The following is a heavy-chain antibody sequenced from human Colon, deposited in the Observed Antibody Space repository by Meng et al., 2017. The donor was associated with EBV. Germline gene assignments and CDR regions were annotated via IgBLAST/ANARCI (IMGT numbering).Heavy chain of an antibody. Sequence: QVQLQQWGAGLLKPSETLSLTCAVYGGSFSGHYWTWIRQPPGKGLGGSGEINHSGSTNYNPSLKSRVTIPTDTYKNQFSLKVKSVTAADTAVYFCARLYPPDQWLLTSDTSEYWGQGTLVTVSA. J-gene: IGHJ4*02. CDR3: ARLYPPDQWLLTSDTSEY. CDR2: INHSGST. CDR1: GGSFSGHY. D-gene: IGHD6-19*01. V-gene: IGHV4-34*01.